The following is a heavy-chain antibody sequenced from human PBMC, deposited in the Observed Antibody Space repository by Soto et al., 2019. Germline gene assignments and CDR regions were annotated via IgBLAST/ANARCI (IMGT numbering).Heavy chain of an antibody. CDR2: IYPGDSDT. CDR3: ARSHSDFWSGYYTPHYYYGMDV. D-gene: IGHD3-3*01. CDR1: GYSFTSYW. V-gene: IGHV5-51*01. J-gene: IGHJ6*02. Sequence: GESLKISCKGSGYSFTSYWIGWVRQMPGKGLEWMGIIYPGDSDTRYSPSFQGQVTISADKSISTAYLQWSSLKASDTAMYYCARSHSDFWSGYYTPHYYYGMDVWGQGTTVTV.